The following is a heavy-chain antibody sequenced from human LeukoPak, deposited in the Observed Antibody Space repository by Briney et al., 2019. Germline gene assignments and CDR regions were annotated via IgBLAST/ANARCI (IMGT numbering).Heavy chain of an antibody. J-gene: IGHJ6*03. V-gene: IGHV3-66*02. D-gene: IGHD3-22*01. CDR2: IYSDATT. CDR3: AKDSDSTGYYSSYYNHMDV. Sequence: GGSLRLSCAASGFTVSTNYVSWVRQAPGKGLEWVSIIYSDATTSYADSVKGRFAISRDNSKNTVYLQMNSLRAEDTAIYYCAKDSDSTGYYSSYYNHMDVWGKGTSVTISS. CDR1: GFTVSTNY.